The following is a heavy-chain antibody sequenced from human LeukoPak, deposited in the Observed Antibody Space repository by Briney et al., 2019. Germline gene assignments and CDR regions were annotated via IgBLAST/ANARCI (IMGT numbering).Heavy chain of an antibody. CDR1: GFTFSSYA. CDR3: AKDRHCSSTSCYPYYFDY. CDR2: ISGSGGST. V-gene: IGHV3-23*01. J-gene: IGHJ4*02. D-gene: IGHD2-2*01. Sequence: GGSLRLSCAASGFTFSSYAMSWVRQAPGKGLEWVSAISGSGGSTYYADSVKGRFTISRDNSKNTLYLQMNSLRAEDTAVYYCAKDRHCSSTSCYPYYFDYWGQGTLVTVSS.